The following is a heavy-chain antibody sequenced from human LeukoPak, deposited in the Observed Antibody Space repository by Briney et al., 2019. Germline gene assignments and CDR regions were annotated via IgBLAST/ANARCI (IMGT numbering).Heavy chain of an antibody. D-gene: IGHD2-2*01. CDR3: AKGIYTSTSYYDS. Sequence: GGSLRLSCAASRFTFSSYVMTWVRQAPGKGLAWVSTITGGGDYTYYVDSVKGRFTISRDNSKNTLYLQVNSLRAEDTAVYYCAKGIYTSTSYYDSWGQGTLVTVSS. CDR2: ITGGGDYT. V-gene: IGHV3-23*01. CDR1: RFTFSSYV. J-gene: IGHJ4*02.